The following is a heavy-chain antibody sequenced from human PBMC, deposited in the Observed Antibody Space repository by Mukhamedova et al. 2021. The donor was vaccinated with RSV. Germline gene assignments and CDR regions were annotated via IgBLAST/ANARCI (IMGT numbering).Heavy chain of an antibody. V-gene: IGHV4-59*08. J-gene: IGHJ5*02. Sequence: SNYWSWIRQPPWKGLEWIGYMFNSGTTTYNPSLKSRVTISADTSKNQVSMRLSSVTAADTAVYYCSRHGAVTGAFWFDPWGQGAL. CDR1: SNY. D-gene: IGHD4-11*01. CDR3: SRHGAVTGAFWFDP. CDR2: MFNSGTT.